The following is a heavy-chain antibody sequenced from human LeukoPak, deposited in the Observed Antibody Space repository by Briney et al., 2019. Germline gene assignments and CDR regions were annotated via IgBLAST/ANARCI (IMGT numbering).Heavy chain of an antibody. Sequence: GVSLRLSCAASGFTFSSYAMSWVRQAPGKGLEWVSAISGSGGSTYYADSVKGRFTISRDNSKNTLYLQMNSLRAEDTAVYYCAKVLRYDILTGTRDAFDIWGQGTMVTVSS. CDR1: GFTFSSYA. CDR3: AKVLRYDILTGTRDAFDI. V-gene: IGHV3-23*01. CDR2: ISGSGGST. J-gene: IGHJ3*02. D-gene: IGHD3-9*01.